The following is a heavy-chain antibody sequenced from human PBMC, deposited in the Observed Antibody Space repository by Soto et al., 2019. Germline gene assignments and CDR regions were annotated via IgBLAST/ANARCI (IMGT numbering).Heavy chain of an antibody. CDR1: GYPFNTSY. CDR2: IHPSGGGS. J-gene: IGHJ4*02. Sequence: ASVKVSCKSSGYPFNTSYLDWVRQAPGQGLEWMGMIHPSGGGSTYAQKFLGRVTMTMDSSTSTVFMELTSLRSADTAVYYCARGGHIAVVTDSFDSWGQ. D-gene: IGHD2-21*02. CDR3: ARGGHIAVVTDSFDS. V-gene: IGHV1-46*02.